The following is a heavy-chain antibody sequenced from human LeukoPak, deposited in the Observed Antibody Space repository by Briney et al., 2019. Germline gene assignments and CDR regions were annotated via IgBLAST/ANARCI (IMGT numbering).Heavy chain of an antibody. D-gene: IGHD6-19*01. Sequence: SETLSLTCAVSGGSITGHYWNWIRQTPGMRLEWIGYTSYSRTTIYNSYFKGRATMSIDTSKNHLYLNLTSVTATDTVVYYCAKLGHSDGWYLGAFDIWGQGTTVIVSS. V-gene: IGHV4-59*08. CDR1: GGSITGHY. J-gene: IGHJ3*02. CDR3: AKLGHSDGWYLGAFDI. CDR2: TSYSRTT.